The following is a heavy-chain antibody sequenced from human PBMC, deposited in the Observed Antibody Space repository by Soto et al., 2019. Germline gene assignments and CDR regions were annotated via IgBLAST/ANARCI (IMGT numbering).Heavy chain of an antibody. CDR1: GLTFSNYG. J-gene: IGHJ4*02. V-gene: IGHV3-30*18. D-gene: IGHD3-16*01. CDR3: AKGPAGGDTHRSADY. Sequence: GGSLRLSCAASGLTFSNYGMHWVRQAPGKGLEWVAVIRNDRSNEYYADSVKGRFTISRDNPKHTLYLQMNSLRAEDTAVYYCAKGPAGGDTHRSADYWGQGALVTVSS. CDR2: IRNDRSNE.